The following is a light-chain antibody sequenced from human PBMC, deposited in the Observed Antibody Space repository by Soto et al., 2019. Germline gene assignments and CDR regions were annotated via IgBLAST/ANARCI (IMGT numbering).Light chain of an antibody. CDR3: SSYTTSSTLLYV. V-gene: IGLV2-14*01. Sequence: QSALTQPASVSGSPGQSITISCTGTSSDVGGYNSVSWYQQHPGKAPKLMIYEVSNRPSGVSNRFSGSKSGNTASLTISGLQAEDDAYYYCSSYTTSSTLLYVFGTGTKLTVL. J-gene: IGLJ1*01. CDR1: SSDVGGYNS. CDR2: EVS.